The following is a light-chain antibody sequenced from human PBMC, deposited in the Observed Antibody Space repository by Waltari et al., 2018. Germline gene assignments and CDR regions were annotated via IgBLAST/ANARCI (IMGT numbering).Light chain of an antibody. CDR2: SVP. CDR3: CSYSTGGSWM. Sequence: QSALTQPVSVSGSPGQSVTISCTGTSNNVGDYNLVSWFQPHPDQAPKLLIFSVPKRPSGVSNRFSGSKSGNTASLTISGFPTEDEADYYCCSYSTGGSWMFGGGTKLTVL. CDR1: SNNVGDYNL. V-gene: IGLV2-23*02. J-gene: IGLJ3*02.